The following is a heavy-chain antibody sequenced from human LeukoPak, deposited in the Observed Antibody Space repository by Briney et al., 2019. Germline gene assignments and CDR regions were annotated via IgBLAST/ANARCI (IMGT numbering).Heavy chain of an antibody. CDR2: INHSGST. V-gene: IGHV4-34*01. CDR1: GGSLSGYY. J-gene: IGHJ4*02. Sequence: SETLSLTCAVYGGSLSGYYWSWIRQPPGKGPEWIGEINHSGSTNYNPSLKSRVTISVDTSKNQFSLKLSSVTAADTAVYYCARVGGSDVLDYWGQGTLVTVSS. D-gene: IGHD2-21*02. CDR3: ARVGGSDVLDY.